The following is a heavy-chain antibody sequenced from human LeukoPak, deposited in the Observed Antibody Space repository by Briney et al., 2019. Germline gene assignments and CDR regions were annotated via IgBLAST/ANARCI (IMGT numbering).Heavy chain of an antibody. J-gene: IGHJ4*02. V-gene: IGHV7-4-1*02. CDR2: INTYTGNP. D-gene: IGHD2-21*01. CDR1: GYIFTNHA. CDR3: ARPGRGGIYFFDF. Sequence: ASVKVSCKASGYIFTNHAINWVRQAPGQGLEWMGWINTYTGNPAYAPGFTGRFVFSLDTSVSTAYVEISSLKAEDTAVYYCARPGRGGIYFFDFWGQGTLVSVSS.